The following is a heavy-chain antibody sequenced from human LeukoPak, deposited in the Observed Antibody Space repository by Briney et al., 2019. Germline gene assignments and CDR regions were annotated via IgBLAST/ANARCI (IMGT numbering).Heavy chain of an antibody. V-gene: IGHV3-53*01. CDR3: VRKNQDFNAAFDI. D-gene: IGHD1-14*01. CDR1: GFTVSNNY. CDR2: TYSDGNT. J-gene: IGHJ3*02. Sequence: GGSLRLSCAASGFTVSNNYMSWFRQAPGKGLKGVSITYSDGNTNYAVSVKGRFTISRDTSQNTLSLQMNSLRAEDTAVYYCVRKNQDFNAAFDIWGQGTVVTVSS.